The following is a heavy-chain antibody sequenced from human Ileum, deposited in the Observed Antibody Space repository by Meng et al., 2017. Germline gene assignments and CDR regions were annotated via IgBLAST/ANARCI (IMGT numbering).Heavy chain of an antibody. CDR2: IHHSGST. J-gene: IGHJ4*02. D-gene: IGHD4-23*01. CDR3: ARIDYGGNGIEKYYFDY. Sequence: QVALRDLGPGLLEPSGTLSLTCAVSGGSISSTYWWTGVRQSAGKGLEWIGEIHHSGSTNYNPSLKSRVTISVDKSKNQFSLNLRSVTAADTAVYYCARIDYGGNGIEKYYFDYWGQGTLVTVSS. CDR1: GGSISSTYW. V-gene: IGHV4-4*02.